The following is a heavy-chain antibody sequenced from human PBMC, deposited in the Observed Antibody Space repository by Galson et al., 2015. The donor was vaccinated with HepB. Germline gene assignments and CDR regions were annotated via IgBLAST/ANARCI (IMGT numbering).Heavy chain of an antibody. CDR2: MTGGGST. D-gene: IGHD6-13*01. CDR1: GYIFRNYA. Sequence: SLRLSCAASGYIFRNYAMSWVRQAPGRGLEWVSSMTGGGSTYHADSVKGRFTISRDNSQNTLSLQPNSLRAEDTAVYYCARGASSTSWRWFDPWGQGTLVTVSS. V-gene: IGHV3-23*01. J-gene: IGHJ5*02. CDR3: ARGASSTSWRWFDP.